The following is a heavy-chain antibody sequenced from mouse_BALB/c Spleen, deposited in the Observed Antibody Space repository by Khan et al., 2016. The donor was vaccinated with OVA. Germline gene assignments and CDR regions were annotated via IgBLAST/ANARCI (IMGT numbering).Heavy chain of an antibody. Sequence: EVQLVESGGGLVRPGGSLKLSCAASGFSFSSYSMSWVRQTPDKRLEWVATISSGGSYTYYPDSVKGRFTISRDNAKNTLYLQMSSLKSEDTAMYYWTRDRGYYDSNPSFDYWGQGTTLTVSS. CDR3: TRDRGYYDSNPSFDY. CDR1: GFSFSSYS. V-gene: IGHV5-6-4*01. D-gene: IGHD1-1*01. CDR2: ISSGGSYT. J-gene: IGHJ2*01.